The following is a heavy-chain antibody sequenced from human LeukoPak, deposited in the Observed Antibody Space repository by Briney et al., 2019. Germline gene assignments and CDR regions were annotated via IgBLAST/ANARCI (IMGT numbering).Heavy chain of an antibody. CDR1: GFTFSGYT. CDR2: GSGGTSYI. J-gene: IGHJ4*02. V-gene: IGHV3-21*01. CDR3: AGPTAPDSGDYPLDY. D-gene: IGHD4-17*01. Sequence: PGGPLRLSCPASGFTFSGYTMNGFRQAPGKGLDGISSGSGGTSYIYSVYYADSVKGRFTISRDNAQKSVYLQLNSLRAEDTAVYYCAGPTAPDSGDYPLDYWGQGTLVTVSS.